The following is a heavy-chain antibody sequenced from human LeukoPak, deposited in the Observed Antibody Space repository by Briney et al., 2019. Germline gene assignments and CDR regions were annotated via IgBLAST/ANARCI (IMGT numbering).Heavy chain of an antibody. CDR3: AGDTPPGGEYYFEY. V-gene: IGHV3-48*01. CDR1: GFTFYKYS. Sequence: PGGSLRPSCAASGFTFYKYSMSWVRQAPGKGLEWITYIDGTSATIYYADSVKGRFTISRDNSKNTLYLEMNSLRADDTAVYYCAGDTPPGGEYYFEYWGQGALVTVSS. CDR2: IDGTSATI. D-gene: IGHD3-16*01. J-gene: IGHJ4*02.